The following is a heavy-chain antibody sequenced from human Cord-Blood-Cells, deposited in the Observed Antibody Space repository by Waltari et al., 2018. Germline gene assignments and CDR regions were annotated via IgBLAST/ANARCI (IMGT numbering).Heavy chain of an antibody. V-gene: IGHV4-39*01. J-gene: IGHJ4*02. Sequence: QLQLQESGPGLVKPSETLSLTCTVSGGSISSSSYYWGWIRQPPGKGLEWIGSIYYSGSTYYNPSLKSRVTISVDTSKNQFSLKLSSVTAADTAVYYCARQLYSPLFGSYYFDYWGQGTLVTVSS. CDR2: IYYSGST. D-gene: IGHD1-26*01. CDR1: GGSISSSSYY. CDR3: ARQLYSPLFGSYYFDY.